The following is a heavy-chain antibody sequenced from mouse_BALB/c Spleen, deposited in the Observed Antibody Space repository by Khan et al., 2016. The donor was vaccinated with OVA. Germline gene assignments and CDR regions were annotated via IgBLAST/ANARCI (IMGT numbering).Heavy chain of an antibody. CDR2: ISYSGST. CDR1: GYSITSGYG. J-gene: IGHJ2*01. V-gene: IGHV3-2*02. Sequence: EVELKESGPGLVKPSQSLSLTCTVTGYSITSGYGWNWIRQFPGNKLEWMGYISYSGSTNYNPSLKSRISITRDTSKNQFFLQLNSVTTEDTATYYCARTARIKYWGQGTTRTVSS. CDR3: ARTARIKY. D-gene: IGHD1-2*01.